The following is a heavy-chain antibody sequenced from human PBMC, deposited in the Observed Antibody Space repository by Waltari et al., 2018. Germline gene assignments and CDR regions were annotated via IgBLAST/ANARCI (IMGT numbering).Heavy chain of an antibody. CDR1: AGSISRSSYY. CDR3: AREARVGASASGGY. CDR2: IYYNGGT. Sequence: QMQLPESGPGLVKPSATLSPTCTVSAGSISRSSYYWGWIRQPPGKGLEWIATIYYNGGTQYNPALKSRVTISVDTSKNQFYLKLSSVTAADTAIYYCAREARVGASASGGYWGQGALVTVSS. J-gene: IGHJ4*02. V-gene: IGHV4-39*07. D-gene: IGHD1-26*01.